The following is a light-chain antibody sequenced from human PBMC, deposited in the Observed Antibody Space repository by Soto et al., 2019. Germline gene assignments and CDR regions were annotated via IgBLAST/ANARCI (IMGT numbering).Light chain of an antibody. V-gene: IGKV1-27*01. CDR3: QNYNSAPWT. CDR2: AAS. Sequence: DIQMTQSPSSLSASVGDRVTITCRASQGITDYLAWYQQKPGQVPNLLIYAASTLQSGVPSRFSGSGSGTDFPLTITGLQPEDGANYYYQNYNSAPWTFGHGTKVEIK. J-gene: IGKJ1*01. CDR1: QGITDY.